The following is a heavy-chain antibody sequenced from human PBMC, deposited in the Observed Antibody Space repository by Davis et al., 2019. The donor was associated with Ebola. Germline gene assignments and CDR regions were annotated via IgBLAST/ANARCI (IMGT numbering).Heavy chain of an antibody. CDR1: GGSISISAYY. J-gene: IGHJ3*02. D-gene: IGHD2-8*01. CDR3: ATDGSTNHSSAFRI. CDR2: IFDSGNT. Sequence: PSETLSLTCTVSGGSISISAYYWGWIRQPPGKGLEWIGNIFDSGNTYYNPSHKGRVSISVDTTKNHISLKLTSVTAADTAVYYCATDGSTNHSSAFRIWGQGTLVTVSS. V-gene: IGHV4-39*02.